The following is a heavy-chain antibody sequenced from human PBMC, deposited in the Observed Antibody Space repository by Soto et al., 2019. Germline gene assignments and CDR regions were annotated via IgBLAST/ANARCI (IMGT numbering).Heavy chain of an antibody. V-gene: IGHV3-23*01. Sequence: PGGSLRLSCAASGFTFSSYSMSWVRQAPGKGLEWVSAISASGGSTYYADSVKGRFTISRDNSKNTLYLQMNSLRAEDTAVYYCAKDLGGYDGPVGWFDHWGQGTLVTVSS. CDR1: GFTFSSYS. D-gene: IGHD3-10*01. CDR3: AKDLGGYDGPVGWFDH. CDR2: ISASGGST. J-gene: IGHJ5*02.